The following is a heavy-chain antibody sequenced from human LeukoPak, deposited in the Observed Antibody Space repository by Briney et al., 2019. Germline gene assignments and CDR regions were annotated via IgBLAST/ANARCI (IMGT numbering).Heavy chain of an antibody. CDR2: INTNTGNP. CDR1: GYTFTSYA. J-gene: IGHJ4*02. CDR3: ARGSFFGLDDY. V-gene: IGHV7-4-1*01. Sequence: ASVKVSCKASGYTFTSYATNWVRQAPGQGLEWMGWINTNTGNPTYAQGFTGRFVFSLDTSVSTAYLQICSLKAEDTAVYYCARGSFFGLDDYWGQGTLVTVSS. D-gene: IGHD3-10*01.